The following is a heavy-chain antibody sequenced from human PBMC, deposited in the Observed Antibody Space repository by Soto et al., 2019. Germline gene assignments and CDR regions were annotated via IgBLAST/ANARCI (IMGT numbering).Heavy chain of an antibody. CDR1: GFTXSIYS. Sequence: WGSLRLSCAASGFTXSIYSMNWVRQAPGKGLEWVSYIMPGSSHIFYADSVKGRFTISRDNAKNTLYLQMSSLRAEDTAVYYCALSHTVTTDYWGQGTLVTVSS. CDR3: ALSHTVTTDY. CDR2: IMPGSSHI. V-gene: IGHV3-21*05. D-gene: IGHD4-17*01. J-gene: IGHJ4*02.